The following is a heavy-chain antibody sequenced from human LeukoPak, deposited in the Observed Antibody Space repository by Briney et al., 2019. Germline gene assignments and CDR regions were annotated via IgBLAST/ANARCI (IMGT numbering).Heavy chain of an antibody. CDR1: GSSFSSNW. J-gene: IGHJ3*02. CDR2: IYPGDSDT. Sequence: GKPLQISTKASGSSFSSNWIGWVRHMPGKDLEWMGIIYPGDSDTRYSPSFQGQVTISVDKSISTAYLQWSSLKASDTAMYYCARPPFIWGQGKMVTVSS. CDR3: ARPPFI. V-gene: IGHV5-51*01.